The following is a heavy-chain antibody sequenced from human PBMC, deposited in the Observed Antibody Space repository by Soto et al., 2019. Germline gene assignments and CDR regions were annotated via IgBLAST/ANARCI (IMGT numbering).Heavy chain of an antibody. CDR2: ISYSGST. Sequence: SETLSLTCTVSGASVSSGSSSWSWIRQPPGKGLEWIGYISYSGSTNYNPSLKSRVTISVDTSKNQFSLKLSSVTAADTAVYYCARDPLIILPPAASLHPDYYFYGMDVWGQGTTVTVSS. J-gene: IGHJ6*02. CDR1: GASVSSGSSS. CDR3: ARDPLIILPPAASLHPDYYFYGMDV. D-gene: IGHD2-2*01. V-gene: IGHV4-61*01.